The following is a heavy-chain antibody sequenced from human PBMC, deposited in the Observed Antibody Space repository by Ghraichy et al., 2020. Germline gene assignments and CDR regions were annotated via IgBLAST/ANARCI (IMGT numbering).Heavy chain of an antibody. V-gene: IGHV3-48*02. CDR2: ITSSGLFI. J-gene: IGHJ6*02. D-gene: IGHD2-21*01. CDR1: GFTFGSYS. Sequence: GGSLRLSCVGSGFTFGSYSMNWVRQSPGKGLEWVSYITSSGLFISYADSVKGRFTISRDNAQNSLFLQMNSLRDEDTAVYYCARGSKVVRFYYYDGMDVWGQGTTVTVSS. CDR3: ARGSKVVRFYYYDGMDV.